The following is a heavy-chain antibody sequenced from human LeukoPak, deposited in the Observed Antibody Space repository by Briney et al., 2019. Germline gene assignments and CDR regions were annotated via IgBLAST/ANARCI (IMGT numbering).Heavy chain of an antibody. CDR3: ARNKGWGLPAELDS. D-gene: IGHD2-15*01. J-gene: IGHJ4*02. V-gene: IGHV3-23*01. Sequence: GGSLRLSCAASGFTFTSYGMSWVRQAPGKGLEWVSALSASGTHTFYADSVKGRFTISRDSSRNTLYLQMNSLRAEDTAVYYCARNKGWGLPAELDSWGQGTLVTVSS. CDR1: GFTFTSYG. CDR2: LSASGTHT.